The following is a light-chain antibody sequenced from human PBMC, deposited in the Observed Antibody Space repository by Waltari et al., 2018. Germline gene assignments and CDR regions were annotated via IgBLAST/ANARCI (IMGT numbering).Light chain of an antibody. V-gene: IGLV2-14*03. Sequence: QSALTQPASVSGSPGQSITIPCTGTSRDVGAYNYVPWYQQHPGKAPKLIIFDVSNRPSGVSNRFSGSKSGNTASLTISGLQAEDEADYYCSSYISSSTLELFGGGTSLTVL. CDR2: DVS. CDR1: SRDVGAYNY. J-gene: IGLJ2*01. CDR3: SSYISSSTLEL.